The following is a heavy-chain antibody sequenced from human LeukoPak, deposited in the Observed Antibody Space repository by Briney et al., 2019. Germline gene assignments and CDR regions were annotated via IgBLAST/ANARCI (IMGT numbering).Heavy chain of an antibody. CDR3: GRDFYGMDV. CDR1: GFAFNKYG. Sequence: GGSLRLSCAASGFAFNKYGMHWVRQAPGKGLDYVSAISGNGDSTYYVDSVKGRFTISRDNSKNTLYLQMSSLRAEDTAVFYCGRDFYGMDVWGQGTTVTVSS. V-gene: IGHV3-64D*06. J-gene: IGHJ6*02. CDR2: ISGNGDST.